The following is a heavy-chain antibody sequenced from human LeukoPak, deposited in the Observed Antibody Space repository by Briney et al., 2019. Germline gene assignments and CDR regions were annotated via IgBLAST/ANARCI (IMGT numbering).Heavy chain of an antibody. D-gene: IGHD3-22*01. Sequence: ASVKVSCKASGGTFSSYAISWVRQAPGQGLEWMGGIIPIFGTANYAQKFQGRVTITADESTSTAYMELSSLRSEDTAVYYRARVREYYESSGYSPTNYGMDTWGQGTTVTVSS. CDR2: IIPIFGTA. J-gene: IGHJ6*02. V-gene: IGHV1-69*13. CDR3: ARVREYYESSGYSPTNYGMDT. CDR1: GGTFSSYA.